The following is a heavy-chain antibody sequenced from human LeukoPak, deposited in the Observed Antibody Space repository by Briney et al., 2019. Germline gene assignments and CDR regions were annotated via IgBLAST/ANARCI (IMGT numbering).Heavy chain of an antibody. Sequence: ASVKVSCKASGYTFTSYAMNWVRQAPGQGLEWMGWINTNTGNPTYAQGFTGRFVFSLDTSVSTAYLQISSLKAEDTAVYYCAFGSYHRYYYYYMDVWGKGTTVTVSS. D-gene: IGHD1-26*01. CDR2: INTNTGNP. V-gene: IGHV7-4-1*02. J-gene: IGHJ6*03. CDR1: GYTFTSYA. CDR3: AFGSYHRYYYYYMDV.